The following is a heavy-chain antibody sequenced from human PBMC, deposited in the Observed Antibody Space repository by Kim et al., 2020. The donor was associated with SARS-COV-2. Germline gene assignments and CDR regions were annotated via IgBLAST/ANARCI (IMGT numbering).Heavy chain of an antibody. CDR3: ARHGTHYYDSRAPVDY. J-gene: IGHJ4*02. CDR2: IYPGDSDT. Sequence: GASLQISCKGSGYSFTSYWIGWVRQMPGKGLEWMGIIYPGDSDTRYSPSFQGQVTISADKSISTAYLQWSSLKASDTAMYYCARHGTHYYDSRAPVDYWGQGTLVTVSS. D-gene: IGHD3-22*01. V-gene: IGHV5-51*01. CDR1: GYSFTSYW.